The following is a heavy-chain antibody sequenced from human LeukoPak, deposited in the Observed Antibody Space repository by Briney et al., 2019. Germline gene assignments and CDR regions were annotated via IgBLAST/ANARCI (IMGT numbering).Heavy chain of an antibody. D-gene: IGHD3-22*01. CDR1: GYTFTSYY. J-gene: IGHJ4*02. V-gene: IGHV1-46*01. CDR2: INPSGGST. CDR3: ERDEGSSGPLYYFDY. Sequence: ASVKVSCKASGYTFTSYYMHWVRQAPGQGLEWMGIINPSGGSTSYAQKFQGRVTMTRDTSTNTVYMELSSLRSEDTAVYYCERDEGSSGPLYYFDYWGQGTLVTVSS.